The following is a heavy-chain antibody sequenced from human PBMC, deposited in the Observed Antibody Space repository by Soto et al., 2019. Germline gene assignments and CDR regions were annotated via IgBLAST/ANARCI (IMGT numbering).Heavy chain of an antibody. CDR3: ARVGQVRSAFGVVIISYGMDV. J-gene: IGHJ6*02. V-gene: IGHV3-53*04. D-gene: IGHD3-3*01. CDR1: GFTVSSNY. CDR2: IYSGGST. Sequence: GGSLRLSCAASGFTVSSNYMSWVRQAPGKGLEWVSVIYSGGSTYYADSVKGRFTISRHNSKNTLYLQMNSLRAEDTAVYYCARVGQVRSAFGVVIISYGMDVWGQGTTVTVSS.